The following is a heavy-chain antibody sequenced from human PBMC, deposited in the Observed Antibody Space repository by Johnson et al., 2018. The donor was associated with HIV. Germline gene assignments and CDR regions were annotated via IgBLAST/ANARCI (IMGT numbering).Heavy chain of an antibody. V-gene: IGHV3-30-3*01. CDR1: GFTFSSYA. CDR2: ISYDGSNT. D-gene: IGHD6-13*01. J-gene: IGHJ3*02. CDR3: ARVEGGSSSNAFDI. Sequence: QVQLVESGGGVVQPGRSLRLSCAASGFTFSSYAMHWVRQAPGKGLEWVAVISYDGSNTYYADSVKGRFTISRDNSKNTLYLQMNSLRAEDTAVYYCARVEGGSSSNAFDIWGQGTMVTVSS.